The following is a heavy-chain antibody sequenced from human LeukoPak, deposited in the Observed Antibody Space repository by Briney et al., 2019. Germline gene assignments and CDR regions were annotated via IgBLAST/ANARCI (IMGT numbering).Heavy chain of an antibody. J-gene: IGHJ5*02. CDR3: GKEGGA. D-gene: IGHD3-16*01. CDR2: IGGRGGST. V-gene: IGHV3-23*01. CDR1: GFRFSDFT. Sequence: GGSLRLSCAASGFRFSDFTMTWVRQAPGKGPEWVSAIGGRGGSTYYADSLGGRFTISRDDSKDMLYLQMNSLKVEDTATYYCGKEGGAWGQGTKVTVSS.